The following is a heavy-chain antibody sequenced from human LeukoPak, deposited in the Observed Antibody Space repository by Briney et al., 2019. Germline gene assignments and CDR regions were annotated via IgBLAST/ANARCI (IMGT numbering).Heavy chain of an antibody. CDR2: ISDNGDST. D-gene: IGHD5-24*01. J-gene: IGHJ4*02. V-gene: IGHV3-23*01. Sequence: GGSLRLSCAASGFTFSGSAMTWVRQAPGKGLEWVSSISDNGDSTYYANSVKGRFTISRDNSRDTLYVQMHSLRAEDAAVYYCAKSRSEAQRGYFDYWGQGTLVTVSS. CDR3: AKSRSEAQRGYFDY. CDR1: GFTFSGSA.